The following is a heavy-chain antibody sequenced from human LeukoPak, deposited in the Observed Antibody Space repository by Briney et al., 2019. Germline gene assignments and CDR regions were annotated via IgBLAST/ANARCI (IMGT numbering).Heavy chain of an antibody. Sequence: SETLSLTCGLSGHSTTRGYYWAWFRQSPGKGPEWIATFFRSEKSFYNASLESRVIMSLDTSKSQFSLNLTSATAADTAVYYCARVLPVPYLLDSWGQGTHVTVSS. D-gene: IGHD3-10*02. J-gene: IGHJ4*02. CDR3: ARVLPVPYLLDS. V-gene: IGHV4-38-2*01. CDR1: GHSTTRGYY. CDR2: FFRSEKS.